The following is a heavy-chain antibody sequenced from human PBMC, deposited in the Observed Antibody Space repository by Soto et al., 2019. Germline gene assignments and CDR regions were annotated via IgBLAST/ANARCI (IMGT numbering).Heavy chain of an antibody. V-gene: IGHV1-3*05. CDR2: INAGNGNT. J-gene: IGHJ6*02. D-gene: IGHD2-2*01. Sequence: QVQLVQSGAEEKKPGASVKVSCKASGYTFTSYAMHWVRQAPGQRLEWMGWINAGNGNTKYSQKFQGRVTITRDTSASTAYMELSSLRSEDTAVYYCASSAVIPGYYYYGMDVWGQGTTVPVSS. CDR1: GYTFTSYA. CDR3: ASSAVIPGYYYYGMDV.